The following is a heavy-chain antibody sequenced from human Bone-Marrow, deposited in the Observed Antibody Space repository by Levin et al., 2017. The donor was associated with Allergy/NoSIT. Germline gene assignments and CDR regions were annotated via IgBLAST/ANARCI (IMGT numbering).Heavy chain of an antibody. D-gene: IGHD3-3*01. J-gene: IGHJ4*02. CDR3: ARGPTFSTTSLLEFDY. V-gene: IGHV3-33*01. CDR2: VWFDGHNK. CDR1: GFTFSTYG. Sequence: GGSLRLSCAVSGFTFSTYGMHWVRQPPGRGLEWVAVVWFDGHNKFYGDSVKGRFTISRDNSKNTLYLQMNNLRAEDTAVYYCARGPTFSTTSLLEFDYWGQGTLVTVSS.